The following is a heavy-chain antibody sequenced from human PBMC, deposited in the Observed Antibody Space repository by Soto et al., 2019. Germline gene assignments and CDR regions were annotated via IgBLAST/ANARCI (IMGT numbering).Heavy chain of an antibody. D-gene: IGHD1-1*01. J-gene: IGHJ4*02. CDR3: ARGADSQYNLDY. Sequence: QVQLVESGGGVVQPGRSLRLSCAASGFTFSTYAMHWVRQAPGKGLEWVAIISYSGSKKYYADSVKGRFTISRDNYKNTQYLQMHSLRAEDTAVYYCARGADSQYNLDYWGQGTLVTVSS. CDR1: GFTFSTYA. V-gene: IGHV3-30-3*01. CDR2: ISYSGSKK.